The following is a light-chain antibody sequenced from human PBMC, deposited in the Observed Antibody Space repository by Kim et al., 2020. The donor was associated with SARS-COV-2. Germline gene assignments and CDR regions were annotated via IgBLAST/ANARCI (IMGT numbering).Light chain of an antibody. CDR1: SGINVGTYR. J-gene: IGLJ1*01. CDR2: YKSDSDK. CDR3: MIWHSSAFV. V-gene: IGLV5-45*02. Sequence: QPVLTQPSSLSASPGASASLTCTLRSGINVGTYRIYWYQQKPGSPPQYLLRYKSDSDKQQGSGVPSRFSGSKDASANAGILLISGLQSEDEADYYCMIWHSSAFVFGTGNKVTDL.